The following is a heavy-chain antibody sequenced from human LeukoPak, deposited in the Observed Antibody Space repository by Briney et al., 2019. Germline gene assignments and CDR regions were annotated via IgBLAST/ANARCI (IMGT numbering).Heavy chain of an antibody. CDR2: IRSDGINK. Sequence: GGSLRLSCAASGFTFRSYGMHWVRQAPGKGLEWVTFIRSDGINKYYADSVKGRFTISRDNSKNTLYLQVNSLRTEDTAVYYCASNSNWGSVYYFDYWGQGALVTVSS. CDR1: GFTFRSYG. D-gene: IGHD7-27*01. J-gene: IGHJ4*02. V-gene: IGHV3-30*02. CDR3: ASNSNWGSVYYFDY.